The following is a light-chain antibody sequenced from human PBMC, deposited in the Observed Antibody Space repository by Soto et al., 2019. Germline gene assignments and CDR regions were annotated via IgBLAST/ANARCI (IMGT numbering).Light chain of an antibody. V-gene: IGLV2-11*01. CDR3: CSYAGTYTYV. CDR2: DVN. J-gene: IGLJ1*01. Sequence: QSALTQPRSVSGSPGQSVTISCTGTSSDVGGYNYVSWYQQHTGKAPKLMMYDVNKRPSGVPDRFSGSKSGSTAFLTISGLQSADEDDYFCCSYAGTYTYVFGTGTKLTVL. CDR1: SSDVGGYNY.